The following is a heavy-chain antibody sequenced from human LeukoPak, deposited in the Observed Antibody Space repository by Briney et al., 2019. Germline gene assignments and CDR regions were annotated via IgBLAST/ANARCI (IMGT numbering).Heavy chain of an antibody. Sequence: SETLSLTCTVSGGSIRSYYWSWIRQPPGKGLEWIGYIYYSGSTNYNPSLKSRVTISVDTSKNQFSLKLSSVTAADTAVYYCARTRGSYHYYYYYYMGVWGKGTTVTISS. CDR1: GGSIRSYY. CDR2: IYYSGST. D-gene: IGHD1-26*01. V-gene: IGHV4-59*01. CDR3: ARTRGSYHYYYYYYMGV. J-gene: IGHJ6*03.